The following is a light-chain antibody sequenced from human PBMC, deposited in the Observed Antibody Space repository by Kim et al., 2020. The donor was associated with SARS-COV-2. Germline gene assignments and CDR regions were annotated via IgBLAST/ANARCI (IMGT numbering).Light chain of an antibody. CDR1: SSTRNSTV. V-gene: IGLV1-47*01. Sequence: GAGVSVSCSRTSSTRNSTVVYWNRQLPRSAPNLLILTSDRRPSGVRSRDAGSKSGTSAYLAIRGLGSEKEAEYNCAAWDDSLNGPVFGGGTKRTVL. CDR2: TSD. CDR3: AAWDDSLNGPV. J-gene: IGLJ2*01.